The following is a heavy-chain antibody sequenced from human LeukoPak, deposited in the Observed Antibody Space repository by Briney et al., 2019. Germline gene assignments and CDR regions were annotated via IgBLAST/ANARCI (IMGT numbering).Heavy chain of an antibody. J-gene: IGHJ3*02. CDR2: IYYGGSN. D-gene: IGHD3-22*01. Sequence: SETLSLTCTASGGSISSYDWSWIRQPPGKGLEWVGYIYYGGSNNYYTSLKRRVTIFVEKSKKQFFLTQNSVNAADTAVHLCGRQLWYYDRSAFVIWGQETMVTLS. CDR1: GGSISSYD. CDR3: GRQLWYYDRSAFVI. V-gene: IGHV4-59*08.